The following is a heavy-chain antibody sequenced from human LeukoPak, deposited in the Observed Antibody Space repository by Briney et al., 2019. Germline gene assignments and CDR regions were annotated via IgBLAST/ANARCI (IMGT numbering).Heavy chain of an antibody. J-gene: IGHJ6*02. Sequence: HPGGSLRLSCAASGFTFSSYGMHWVRQAPGKGLEWVAVIWYDGSNKYYADSVKGRFTISRDNSKNTLYLQMNSLRAEDTAVYYCARDGVRYSYGLPYYYYGMDVWGQGTTVTVSS. CDR2: IWYDGSNK. V-gene: IGHV3-33*01. D-gene: IGHD5-18*01. CDR3: ARDGVRYSYGLPYYYYGMDV. CDR1: GFTFSSYG.